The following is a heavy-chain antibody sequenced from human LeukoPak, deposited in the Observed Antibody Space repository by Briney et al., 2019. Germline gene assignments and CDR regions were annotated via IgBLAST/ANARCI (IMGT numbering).Heavy chain of an antibody. J-gene: IGHJ6*02. CDR1: GFTFSSYA. CDR3: AGGTPNSSSWWYYYYGMDV. CDR2: ISYDGSNK. D-gene: IGHD6-13*01. Sequence: GGSLRLSCAASGFTFSSYAMHWVRQAPGKGLEWVAVISYDGSNKYYADSVKGRFTISRDNSKNTLDLQMNSLRAEDTAVYYCAGGTPNSSSWWYYYYGMDVWGQGTTVTVSS. V-gene: IGHV3-30-3*01.